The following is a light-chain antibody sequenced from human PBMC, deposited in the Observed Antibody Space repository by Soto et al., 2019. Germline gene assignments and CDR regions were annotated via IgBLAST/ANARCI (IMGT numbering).Light chain of an antibody. CDR3: QTWDTGIQV. J-gene: IGLJ2*01. V-gene: IGLV4-69*01. Sequence: QTVVTQSPSASASPGASVKLTCTLSSGHSTYTIAWHQQHPGKGPRYLMRLKNVGSHTKGDGIPDRFSGSSFGAERYLTISSLQSEDEADYYCQTWDTGIQVFGAGTKLTVL. CDR1: SGHSTYT. CDR2: LKNVGSH.